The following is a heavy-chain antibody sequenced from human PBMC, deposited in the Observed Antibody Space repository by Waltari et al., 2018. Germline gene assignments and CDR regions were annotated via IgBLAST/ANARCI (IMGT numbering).Heavy chain of an antibody. CDR1: CGSLSGFY. CDR3: ARGGGGDWEWFDP. J-gene: IGHJ5*02. D-gene: IGHD2-21*02. V-gene: IGHV4-59*01. CDR2: ISSTGST. Sequence: QVQLQESGPSLLKTSETLSLIWTVSCGSLSGFYWIWVRQPPGKGLDWIGYISSTGSTNFNPSLTSRVTMSVDTSKNQFSLKLSSVTAADTAFYYCARGGGGDWEWFDPWGQGTLVTVSS.